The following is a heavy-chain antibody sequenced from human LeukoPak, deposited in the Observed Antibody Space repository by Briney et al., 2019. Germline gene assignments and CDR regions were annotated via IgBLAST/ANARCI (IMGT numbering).Heavy chain of an antibody. CDR2: MNPNSGNT. Sequence: ASVKVSCKVSGYTFTGYYMHWVRQAPGQGLEWMGWMNPNSGNTGHAQKFQGRVTITRNTSISTAYMELSSLRSEDTAVYYCARVGGGTTLPVYWGQGTLVTVSS. CDR1: GYTFTGYY. J-gene: IGHJ4*02. V-gene: IGHV1-8*03. CDR3: ARVGGGTTLPVY. D-gene: IGHD1-7*01.